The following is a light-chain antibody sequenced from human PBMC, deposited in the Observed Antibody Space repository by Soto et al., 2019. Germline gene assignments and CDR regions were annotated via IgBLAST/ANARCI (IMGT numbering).Light chain of an antibody. V-gene: IGKV3-20*01. CDR1: QSVSSSY. J-gene: IGKJ4*01. CDR3: QQYGGSPPT. CDR2: GAS. Sequence: EIVLTQSPGTQSLSPGERATLSCTASQSVSSSYLVWYQQKPGQAPRLLIYGASSRATGIPDRFSGSGSGTDFTLTISRLEPEDFALSYCQQYGGSPPTFGGGTKVEIK.